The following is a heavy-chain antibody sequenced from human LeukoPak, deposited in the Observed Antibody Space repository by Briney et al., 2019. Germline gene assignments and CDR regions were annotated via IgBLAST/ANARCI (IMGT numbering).Heavy chain of an antibody. V-gene: IGHV3-30*04. CDR2: ILSVGSQK. Sequence: GGCLRLSCAASGFSFSSYAMQWVSQAPGKGLEWVAAILSVGSQKYYADSVKGRFILSRDNTKNTQYLQMNSLRAQNTAVYDCAREESTMVEGVPTRNWFDPWGQGTLVTVSS. CDR3: AREESTMVEGVPTRNWFDP. J-gene: IGHJ5*02. CDR1: GFSFSSYA. D-gene: IGHD3-10*01.